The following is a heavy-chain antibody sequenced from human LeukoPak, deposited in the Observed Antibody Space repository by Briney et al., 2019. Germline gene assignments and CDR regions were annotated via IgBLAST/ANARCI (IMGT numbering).Heavy chain of an antibody. D-gene: IGHD6-19*01. V-gene: IGHV3-21*01. CDR2: ISISSYYI. CDR1: GFTFSSYW. CDR3: ARDLSSGWYTEAFDI. J-gene: IGHJ3*02. Sequence: PGGSLRLSCAASGFTFSSYWMHWVRQAPGKGLEWVSSISISSYYIYYADSVKGRFTISRDNAKNSLYLQMNSLRAEDTAVYYCARDLSSGWYTEAFDIWGQGTMVTVSS.